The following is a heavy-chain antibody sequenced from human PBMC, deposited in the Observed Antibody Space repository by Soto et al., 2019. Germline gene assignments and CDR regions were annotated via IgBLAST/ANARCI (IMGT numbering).Heavy chain of an antibody. Sequence: QVQMVQSGAEVKKPGSSVKVSCKASGYTFTSYGISWVRQAPGQGLEWMGWISAYNGNTNYAQKLQGRVTMTTDTSTSTAYMELRSLRSDDTAVYYCARDYLVSSSSCLPFDYWGQGTLVTVSS. J-gene: IGHJ4*02. CDR1: GYTFTSYG. CDR3: ARDYLVSSSSCLPFDY. D-gene: IGHD6-13*01. V-gene: IGHV1-18*01. CDR2: ISAYNGNT.